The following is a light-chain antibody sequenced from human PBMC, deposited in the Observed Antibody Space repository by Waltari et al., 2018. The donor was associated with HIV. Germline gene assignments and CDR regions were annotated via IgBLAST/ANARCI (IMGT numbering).Light chain of an antibody. J-gene: IGLJ1*01. CDR3: AAWDDSLNGPGYV. Sequence: QSVLTQPPSASGTPGQTVIISCSGSSSNIGSNSVNWYQHLPGTAPNLLIYSNMQRPSGVPDRSSGSKSGTSASLAISGLQSEDEADYYCAAWDDSLNGPGYVFGAGTRVTVL. CDR1: SSNIGSNS. CDR2: SNM. V-gene: IGLV1-44*01.